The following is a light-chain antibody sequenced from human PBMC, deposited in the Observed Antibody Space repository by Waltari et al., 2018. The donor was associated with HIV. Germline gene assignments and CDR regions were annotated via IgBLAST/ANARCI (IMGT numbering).Light chain of an antibody. V-gene: IGLV2-14*01. CDR1: SSDVGGYDY. J-gene: IGLJ1*01. CDR2: EVS. Sequence: QSALTQSASVSGSPGQSITISCTGTSSDVGGYDYVSWYHQHPGKAPKLMIYEVSNRPSGVSTRFSGSKSGHTASLIISGLQAEDKADYYCTSYTSSTTLVFGTGTKVTVL. CDR3: TSYTSSTTLV.